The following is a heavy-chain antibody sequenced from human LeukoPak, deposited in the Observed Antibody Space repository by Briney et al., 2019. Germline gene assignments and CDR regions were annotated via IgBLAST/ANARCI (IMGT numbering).Heavy chain of an antibody. D-gene: IGHD3-9*01. CDR1: GFTVSSNE. J-gene: IGHJ3*02. CDR3: ARDPYYDILTGYYGGAFDI. Sequence: PGGSLRLSCAASGFTVSSNEMSWVRQAPGKGLEWVSVIYSGGSTYYADSVKGRFTISRDNSKNTLYLQMNSLRAEDTAVYYCARDPYYDILTGYYGGAFDIWGQGTMVTVSS. CDR2: IYSGGST. V-gene: IGHV3-66*02.